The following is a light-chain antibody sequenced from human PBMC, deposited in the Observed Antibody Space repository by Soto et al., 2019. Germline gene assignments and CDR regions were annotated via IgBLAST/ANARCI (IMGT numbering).Light chain of an antibody. V-gene: IGKV1-5*03. CDR3: QQYNS. J-gene: IGKJ5*01. Sequence: DIQMTQPPSTLSASVGGRVTITCRASQSISSWLAWYQQKPGKAPKLLIYKASSLESGVPSRFSGSGSGTEFTLTISSLQPDDFATYYCQQYNSFGQGTRLEIK. CDR1: QSISSW. CDR2: KAS.